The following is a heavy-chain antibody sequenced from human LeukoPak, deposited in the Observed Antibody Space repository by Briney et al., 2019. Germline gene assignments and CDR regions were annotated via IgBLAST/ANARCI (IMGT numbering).Heavy chain of an antibody. CDR1: GGSISSYY. J-gene: IGHJ4*02. CDR3: ARSIIATRSKFDY. D-gene: IGHD1/OR15-1a*01. V-gene: IGHV4-59*08. Sequence: SETLSLTCSVSGGSISSYYWSWIRQPPGKGLEWIGYIYYSGSTNYNPSLKSRVTISVDTSKNQFSLKLSSVTAADTAVYYCARSIIATRSKFDYWGQGNLVTVSS. CDR2: IYYSGST.